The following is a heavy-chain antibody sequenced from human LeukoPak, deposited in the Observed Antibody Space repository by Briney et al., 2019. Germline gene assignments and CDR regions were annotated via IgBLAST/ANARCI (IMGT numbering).Heavy chain of an antibody. CDR2: IYTSGGT. D-gene: IGHD2-2*01. J-gene: IGHJ3*02. CDR1: GGSITNLNYY. CDR3: AGRGSSSGTFDI. Sequence: KASETLSLTRTVSGGSITNLNYYWTWIRQPAGKRLEWIGRIYTSGGTSYSPSLKSRVTMSVDKSKNQISLNLASLTAADTALYYCAGRGSSSGTFDIWGPGTFVTVSS. V-gene: IGHV4-61*02.